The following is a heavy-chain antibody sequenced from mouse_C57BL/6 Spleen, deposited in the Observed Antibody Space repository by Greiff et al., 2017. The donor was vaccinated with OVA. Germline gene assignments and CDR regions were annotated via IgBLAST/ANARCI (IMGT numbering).Heavy chain of an antibody. CDR2: PYWDDAK. CDR3: ARSPLPLGAMDY. D-gene: IGHD4-1*01. V-gene: IGHV8-12*01. CDR1: GFSLSTSGMG. J-gene: IGHJ4*01. Sequence: QVPLKVSGPGILQSSQTLSLTCSFSGFSLSTSGMGVSWIRQPSGMGLDWLAHPYWDDAKRYNPSLKSRLTISKDTSRNQVFLKITSVDTADTATYYCARSPLPLGAMDYWGQGTSVTVSS.